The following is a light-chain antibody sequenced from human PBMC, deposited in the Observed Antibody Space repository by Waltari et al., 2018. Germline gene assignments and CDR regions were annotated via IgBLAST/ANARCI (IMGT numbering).Light chain of an antibody. CDR1: QRVGRS. CDR3: QKYVSLPAT. J-gene: IGKJ1*01. V-gene: IGKV3-20*01. CDR2: DAS. Sequence: EIVLTQSPGTLSLSPGERATLSWSASQRVGRSLAWYQQKPGQAPRLLIYDASSRATGIPARCSGGGAGTDFSLTISRLEPEDVAIYDCQKYVSLPATFGQGTKVEIK.